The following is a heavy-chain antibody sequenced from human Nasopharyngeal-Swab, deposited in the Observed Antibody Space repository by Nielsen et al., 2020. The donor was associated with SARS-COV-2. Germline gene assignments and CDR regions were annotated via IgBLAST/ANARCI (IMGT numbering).Heavy chain of an antibody. J-gene: IGHJ3*02. CDR2: IDPSDSYI. Sequence: GESLKISCQGFGYTFDNSCISWVRQMPGKGLEWLGRIDPSDSYINYSPSFEGHVSISADTSINTAFLQWSSLKASHTAMYYCARRSYYYGSGSDKIAFDIWGQGTMVTVSS. CDR3: ARRSYYYGSGSDKIAFDI. CDR1: GYTFDNSC. D-gene: IGHD3-10*01. V-gene: IGHV5-10-1*01.